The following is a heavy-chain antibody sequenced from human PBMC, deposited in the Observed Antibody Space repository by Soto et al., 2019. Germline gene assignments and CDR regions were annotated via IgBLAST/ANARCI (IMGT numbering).Heavy chain of an antibody. D-gene: IGHD2-15*01. CDR2: ISGSGGST. Sequence: GGSLRLSCAASGFTFSSYAMSWVRQAPGKGLEWVSAISGSGGSTYYADSVKGRFTISRDNSKNTLYRQMNSLRAEDTAVYYCAKDPPTCIVVVVAATGAAGYWGQGTLVTVSS. J-gene: IGHJ4*02. CDR1: GFTFSSYA. CDR3: AKDPPTCIVVVVAATGAAGY. V-gene: IGHV3-23*01.